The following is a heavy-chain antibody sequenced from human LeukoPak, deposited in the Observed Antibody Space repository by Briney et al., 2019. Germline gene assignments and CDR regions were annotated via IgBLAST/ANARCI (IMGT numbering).Heavy chain of an antibody. J-gene: IGHJ5*02. CDR2: ISAHNGNT. CDR3: ARRPVTGGWFDP. Sequence: ASVKVSCKASGYTFTSYGISWVRQASGQGLEWMGWISAHNGNTNYAQKLQGRVTMTTDTSTSTAYMELRSLRSDDTAVYYCARRPVTGGWFDPWGQGTLVTVSS. CDR1: GYTFTSYG. V-gene: IGHV1-18*04. D-gene: IGHD3-10*01.